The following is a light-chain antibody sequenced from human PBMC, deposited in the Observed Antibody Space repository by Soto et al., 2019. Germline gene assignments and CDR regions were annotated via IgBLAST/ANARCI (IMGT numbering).Light chain of an antibody. CDR3: QQYYSSRT. V-gene: IGKV3-20*01. CDR1: QSVGSRW. Sequence: EIELTQSPGTVSLSPGERATLSCRASQSVGSRWLAWYQQKPGQAPRVLIHGGSNRATGIPDRFSGSGSGTDFTLTISRLEPEDFAVYYCQQYYSSRTFGQGTKVEMK. J-gene: IGKJ1*01. CDR2: GGS.